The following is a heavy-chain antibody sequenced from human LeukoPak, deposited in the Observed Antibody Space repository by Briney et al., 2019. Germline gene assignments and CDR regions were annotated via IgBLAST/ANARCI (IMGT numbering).Heavy chain of an antibody. Sequence: ASVKVSCKASGYTFTGYYTHWVRQAPGRGLEWMGWINPNSGGTNYAQKFQGRVTMTRDTSISTAYMELSRLRSDDTAVYYCASGGDITMVRGATDYWGQGTLVTVSS. V-gene: IGHV1-2*02. CDR3: ASGGDITMVRGATDY. D-gene: IGHD3-10*01. CDR1: GYTFTGYY. CDR2: INPNSGGT. J-gene: IGHJ4*02.